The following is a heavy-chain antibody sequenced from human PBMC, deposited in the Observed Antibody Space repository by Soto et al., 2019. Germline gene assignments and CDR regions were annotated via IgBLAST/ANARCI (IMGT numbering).Heavy chain of an antibody. CDR1: GFTFTTYW. Sequence: GESLKISCTTSGFTFTTYWIAWVRQMPAKVPEWMGIIYPGDSDTRYSPSFEGQVTISAVKSTSTAYLHWRSLKASDTAMYYCARPYPASGYSSRFYLAHWGPGTLVTVSS. CDR2: IYPGDSDT. D-gene: IGHD6-13*01. V-gene: IGHV5-51*01. CDR3: ARPYPASGYSSRFYLAH. J-gene: IGHJ4*02.